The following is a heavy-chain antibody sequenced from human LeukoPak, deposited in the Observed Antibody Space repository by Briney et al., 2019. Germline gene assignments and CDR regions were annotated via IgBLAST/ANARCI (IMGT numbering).Heavy chain of an antibody. CDR1: GFTFRDSA. J-gene: IGHJ4*02. CDR2: ISGSGGST. CDR3: AKRAVGAAYHFDY. Sequence: GGSLRLSCSASGFTFRDSAMSWVRQAPGKGLEWVSAISGSGGSTYYADSVKGRFTISRDNSKNTLYLQMNSLRAEDTAVYYCAKRAVGAAYHFDYWGQGSLVTVSS. D-gene: IGHD2-15*01. V-gene: IGHV3-23*01.